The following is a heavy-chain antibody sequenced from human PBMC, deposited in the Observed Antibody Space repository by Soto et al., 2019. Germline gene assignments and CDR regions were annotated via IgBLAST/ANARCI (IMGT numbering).Heavy chain of an antibody. J-gene: IGHJ6*02. CDR1: GFTFSTYH. D-gene: IGHD4-17*01. Sequence: EVQLVESGGGLVQPGGSLILSCAASGFTFSTYHMNWVRQAPGKGLEWVSYIHSGGSRIYYADSVKGRFTISRDNAKNSLYVQMNSLRAEDTAVYYCARDGSTVTTNYHYAMDVWGQGTTVTVSS. CDR2: IHSGGSRI. V-gene: IGHV3-48*03. CDR3: ARDGSTVTTNYHYAMDV.